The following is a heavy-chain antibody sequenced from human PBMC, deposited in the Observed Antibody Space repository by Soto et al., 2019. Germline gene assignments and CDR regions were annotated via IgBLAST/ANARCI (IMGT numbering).Heavy chain of an antibody. D-gene: IGHD1-26*01. V-gene: IGHV4-38-2*02. CDR1: GYSISSGYY. CDR2: IYHSGST. Sequence: SETLSLTCAVSGYSISSGYYWGWTRQPPGKGLEWIGSIYHSGSTYYNPSLKSRVTISVDTSKNQFSLKLSSVTAADTAVYYCARDISGSYPRHAFDIWGQGTMVT. J-gene: IGHJ3*02. CDR3: ARDISGSYPRHAFDI.